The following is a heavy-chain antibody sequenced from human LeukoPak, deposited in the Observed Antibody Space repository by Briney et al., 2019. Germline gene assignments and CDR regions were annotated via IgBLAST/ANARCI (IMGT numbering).Heavy chain of an antibody. CDR3: ARSYHPPYYDSSGYYWTYFGY. Sequence: GASVKVSCKASGGTFSSYAISWVRQVPGQGLEWMGGIIPIFGTANYAQKFQGRVTITADESTSTAYMELSSLRSEDTAVYYCARSYHPPYYDSSGYYWTYFGYWGQGTLVTVSS. CDR2: IIPIFGTA. D-gene: IGHD3-22*01. CDR1: GGTFSSYA. J-gene: IGHJ4*02. V-gene: IGHV1-69*13.